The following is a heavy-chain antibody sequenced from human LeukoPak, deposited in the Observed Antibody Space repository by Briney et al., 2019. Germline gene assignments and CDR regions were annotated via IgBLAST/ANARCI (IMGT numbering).Heavy chain of an antibody. Sequence: ASVKVSCKASGYTLTSYGISWVRQAPGQGLEWMGWISAYNGNTNYAQKLQGRVTMTTDTSTSTAYMELRSLRSDDTALYYCARDREIYYGSSGYYRPMDVWGKGTTVTVSS. CDR2: ISAYNGNT. D-gene: IGHD3-22*01. V-gene: IGHV1-18*01. CDR1: GYTLTSYG. J-gene: IGHJ6*03. CDR3: ARDREIYYGSSGYYRPMDV.